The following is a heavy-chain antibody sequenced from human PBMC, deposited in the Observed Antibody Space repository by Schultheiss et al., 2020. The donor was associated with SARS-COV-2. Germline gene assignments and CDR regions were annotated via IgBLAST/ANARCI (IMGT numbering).Heavy chain of an antibody. Sequence: SETLSLTCAVYGGSFSGYYWTWVRQPPGKGLEWIGYIYYSGSTNYNPSLKSRVTISVDTSKNQFSLKLSSVTAADTAVYYCARERSSSSVDYWGQGTLVTVSS. D-gene: IGHD6-6*01. CDR1: GGSFSGYY. V-gene: IGHV4-59*12. CDR3: ARERSSSSVDY. CDR2: IYYSGST. J-gene: IGHJ4*02.